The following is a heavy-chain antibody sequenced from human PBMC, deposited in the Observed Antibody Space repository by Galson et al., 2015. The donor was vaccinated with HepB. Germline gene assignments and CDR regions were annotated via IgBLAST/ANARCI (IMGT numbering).Heavy chain of an antibody. D-gene: IGHD2-15*01. CDR3: TTDIVVVVAATLPSGGGMDV. CDR1: GFTFGDYA. CDR2: IRSKAYGGTT. V-gene: IGHV3-49*01. J-gene: IGHJ6*02. Sequence: SLRLSCAASGFTFGDYAMSWFRQAPGKGLEWVGFIRSKAYGGTTEYAASVKGRFTISRDGSKSIAYLQMNSLKTEDTAVYYCTTDIVVVVAATLPSGGGMDVWGQGTTVTVSS.